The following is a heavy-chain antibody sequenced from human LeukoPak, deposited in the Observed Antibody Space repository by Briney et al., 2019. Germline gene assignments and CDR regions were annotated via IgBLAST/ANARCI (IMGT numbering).Heavy chain of an antibody. Sequence: ASVKVSCKSSGYTFSRHAISWVRQAPGQGLQWMGWINTDTGNPRYAQGFRGRFVFSLDTSVSTAYLQISGLKAEDTAVYYCTRDLSGICTGASCYSNNRFDPWGQGTPVIVSA. CDR3: TRDLSGICTGASCYSNNRFDP. D-gene: IGHD2-15*01. V-gene: IGHV7-4-1*02. CDR1: GYTFSRHA. CDR2: INTDTGNP. J-gene: IGHJ5*02.